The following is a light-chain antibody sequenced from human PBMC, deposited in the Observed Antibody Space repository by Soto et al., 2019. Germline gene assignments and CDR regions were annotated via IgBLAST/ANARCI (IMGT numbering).Light chain of an antibody. CDR2: GAS. J-gene: IGKJ4*01. CDR3: QQYGSSPPLS. V-gene: IGKV3-20*01. CDR1: QSVTSSY. Sequence: EIVMTQSPGTLSLSPGERATLSCRASQSVTSSYLAWYQQKPGQAPRILIYGASSRATGIPDRFSGSGSGTDFTLTISRLEPEDLAVYYGQQYGSSPPLSFGGGTKVEIK.